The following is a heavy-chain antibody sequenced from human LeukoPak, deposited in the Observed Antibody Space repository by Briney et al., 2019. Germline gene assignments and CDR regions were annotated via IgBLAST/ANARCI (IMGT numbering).Heavy chain of an antibody. CDR2: IRSKAYGGTT. Sequence: GGSLRLSCAASGFSLSSYWMTWVRQAPGKGLEWVGIIRSKAYGGTTEYAASVKGRFTISRDDSKSIAYLQMNSLKTEDTAVYYCTRDQTPYYWGQGTLVTVSS. CDR1: GFSLSSYW. CDR3: TRDQTPYY. J-gene: IGHJ4*02. V-gene: IGHV3-49*04.